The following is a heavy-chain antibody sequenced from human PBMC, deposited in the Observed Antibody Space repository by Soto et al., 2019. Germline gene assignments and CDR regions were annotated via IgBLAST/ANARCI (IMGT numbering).Heavy chain of an antibody. Sequence: EVQLVETGGGLVQPGGSLRLSCAASGFTFSSYSMNWVRQAPGKGLEWVSYISSSSSTIYYADSVKGRFTISRDNAKNSLYLQMISRRDEDTAVYYCAREGGNLNWFDPWGQGTLVTVSS. CDR3: AREGGNLNWFDP. V-gene: IGHV3-48*02. D-gene: IGHD1-26*01. J-gene: IGHJ5*02. CDR2: ISSSSSTI. CDR1: GFTFSSYS.